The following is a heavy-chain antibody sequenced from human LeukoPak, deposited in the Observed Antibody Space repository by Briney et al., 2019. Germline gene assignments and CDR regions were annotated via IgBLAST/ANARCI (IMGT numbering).Heavy chain of an antibody. D-gene: IGHD3-3*01. CDR2: IYYSGST. CDR1: GGSISSSSYY. Sequence: PSETLSLTCTVSGGSISSSSYYWGWIRQPPGKGLEWIGSIYYSGSTYYNPSLKSRVTISVDTSKNQFSLKLSSVTAADTAVYYCARREGPTYYDFWSGYLGSYMDVWGKGTTVTVSS. CDR3: ARREGPTYYDFWSGYLGSYMDV. J-gene: IGHJ6*03. V-gene: IGHV4-39*01.